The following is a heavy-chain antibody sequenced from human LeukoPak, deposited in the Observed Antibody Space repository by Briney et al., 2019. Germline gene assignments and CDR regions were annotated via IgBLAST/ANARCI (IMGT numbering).Heavy chain of an antibody. Sequence: GGSLRLSCAASGFTFSSYWMSWVRQAPGKGLEWVANIKQDGSEKYYVDSVKGRFTISRDSAKNSLYLQMNSLRAEDTAVYYCARAGYSSSWYRNYYYYYMDVWGKGTTVTVSS. V-gene: IGHV3-7*04. CDR2: IKQDGSEK. CDR1: GFTFSSYW. D-gene: IGHD6-13*01. J-gene: IGHJ6*03. CDR3: ARAGYSSSWYRNYYYYYMDV.